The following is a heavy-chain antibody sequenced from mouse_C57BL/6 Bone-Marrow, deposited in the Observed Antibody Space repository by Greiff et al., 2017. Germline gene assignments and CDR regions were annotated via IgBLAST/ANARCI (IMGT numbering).Heavy chain of an antibody. J-gene: IGHJ1*03. V-gene: IGHV1-78*01. Sequence: VQLQQSDAELVKPGASVKISCKASGYTFTDYTIHWMKQRPEQGLEWIGYIYPRDGSTKYNEKFKGKATLTADKSSSTAYMQLNSLTSEDSAVYFCAREDYYGSSYWYFDVWGTGTTVTVSS. D-gene: IGHD1-1*01. CDR1: GYTFTDYT. CDR2: IYPRDGST. CDR3: AREDYYGSSYWYFDV.